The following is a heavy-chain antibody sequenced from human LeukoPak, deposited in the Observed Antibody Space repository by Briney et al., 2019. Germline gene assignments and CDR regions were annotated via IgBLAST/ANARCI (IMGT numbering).Heavy chain of an antibody. Sequence: GGSLRLSCAASGFTFSSYGMHWVRQAPGKGLEWVAVISYDGSNKYYGGSVKGRFTISRDNSKNTLYLQMNSLRAEDTAVYYCAKDLRIAVTWFDYWGQGTLVTVSS. CDR2: ISYDGSNK. V-gene: IGHV3-30*18. J-gene: IGHJ4*02. CDR1: GFTFSSYG. CDR3: AKDLRIAVTWFDY. D-gene: IGHD6-19*01.